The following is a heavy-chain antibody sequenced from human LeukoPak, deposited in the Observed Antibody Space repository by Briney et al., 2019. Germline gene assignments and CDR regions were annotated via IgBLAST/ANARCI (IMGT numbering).Heavy chain of an antibody. J-gene: IGHJ3*02. CDR3: ARLGKSGMTTVTTRAFDI. CDR2: IWYDGSNK. CDR1: GFTFSSYG. Sequence: GRSLRLSCAASGFTFSSYGMHWVRQAPGKGLEWVAVIWYDGSNKYYADSVKGRFTISRDNSKNTLYLQMNSLRAEDTAVYYCARLGKSGMTTVTTRAFDIWGQGTMVTVSS. D-gene: IGHD4-17*01. V-gene: IGHV3-33*01.